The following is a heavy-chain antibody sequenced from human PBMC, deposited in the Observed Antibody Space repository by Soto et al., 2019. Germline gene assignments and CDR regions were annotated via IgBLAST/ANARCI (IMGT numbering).Heavy chain of an antibody. Sequence: QLQLQESGPGLVKPSETLSLTCAVSGGSLSAPTYYWGWVRQPPGKGLGWIGNIHYTGSAFYNPSLKSRVTISVDTSKNQFSLRLTAVTAADTAVYYCARVRGEVDNWFDPWGRGTLVIVSS. D-gene: IGHD3-10*01. CDR3: ARVRGEVDNWFDP. V-gene: IGHV4-39*01. CDR1: GGSLSAPTYY. J-gene: IGHJ5*02. CDR2: IHYTGSA.